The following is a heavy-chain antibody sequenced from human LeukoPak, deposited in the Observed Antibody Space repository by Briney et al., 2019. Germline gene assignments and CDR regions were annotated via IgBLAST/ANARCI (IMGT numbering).Heavy chain of an antibody. V-gene: IGHV4-59*08. J-gene: IGHJ3*02. Sequence: SETLSLTCTVSGASTTGHYWTWIRQPPGKGLEWIGHVFHSGSTNYNASLKSRLTMSVDTSKNQFSLKLSSVTAADTAVYYCARHGGFSYGFLNDAFDIWGQGTMVTVSS. D-gene: IGHD5-18*01. CDR3: ARHGGFSYGFLNDAFDI. CDR1: GASTTGHY. CDR2: VFHSGST.